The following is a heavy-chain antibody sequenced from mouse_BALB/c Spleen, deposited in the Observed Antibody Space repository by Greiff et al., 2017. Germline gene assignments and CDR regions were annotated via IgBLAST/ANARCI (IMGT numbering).Heavy chain of an antibody. CDR2: ISSGGGNT. CDR3: ARLGYGSSDWYFDV. J-gene: IGHJ1*01. V-gene: IGHV5-9*03. Sequence: EVKVVESGGGLVKPGGSLKLSCAASGFTFSSYTMSWVRQTPEKRLEWVATISSGGGNTYYPDSVKGRFTISRDNAKNNLYLQMSSLRSEDTALYYCARLGYGSSDWYFDVWGAGTTVTVSS. D-gene: IGHD1-1*01. CDR1: GFTFSSYT.